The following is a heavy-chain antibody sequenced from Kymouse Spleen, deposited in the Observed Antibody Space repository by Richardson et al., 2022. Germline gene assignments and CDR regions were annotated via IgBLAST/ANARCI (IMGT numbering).Heavy chain of an antibody. D-gene: IGHD3-10*01. V-gene: IGHV4-39*01. J-gene: IGHJ6*02. CDR1: GGSISSSSYY. Sequence: QLQLQESGPGLVKPSETLSLTCTVSGGSISSSSYYWGWIRQPPGKGLEWIGSIYYSGSTYYNPSLKSRVTISVDTSKNQFSLKLSSVTAADTAVYYCARPLLLWFGELDYYGMDVWGQGTTVTVSS. CDR3: ARPLLLWFGELDYYGMDV. CDR2: IYYSGST.